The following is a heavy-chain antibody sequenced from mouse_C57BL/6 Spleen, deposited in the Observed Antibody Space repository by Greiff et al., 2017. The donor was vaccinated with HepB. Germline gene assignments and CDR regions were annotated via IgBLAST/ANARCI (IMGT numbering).Heavy chain of an antibody. Sequence: EVQLVESGGGLVQPKGSLKLSCAASGFTFNTYAMHWVRQAPGKGLEWVARIRSKSSNYATYYADSVKDRFTISRDDSQSMLYLQMNNLKTEDTAMYYCVRERTTVVATVDYAMDYWGQGTSVTVSS. V-gene: IGHV10-3*01. J-gene: IGHJ4*01. CDR1: GFTFNTYA. CDR2: IRSKSSNYAT. CDR3: VRERTTVVATVDYAMDY. D-gene: IGHD1-1*01.